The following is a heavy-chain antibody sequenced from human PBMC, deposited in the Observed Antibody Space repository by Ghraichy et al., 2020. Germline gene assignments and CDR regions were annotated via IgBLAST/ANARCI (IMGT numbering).Heavy chain of an antibody. CDR2: IHSSGSNT. D-gene: IGHD2-8*01. J-gene: IGHJ3*02. CDR3: AKNEPRGYCSSSNCKGAFDI. V-gene: IGHV3-23*05. Sequence: GGSLRLSCAASGFTFSSYAMSWVRQAPGKGLEWVSTIHSSGSNTFYADSVKGRFTISRDNSKNTMYLQMNSLRAEDTAVYYCAKNEPRGYCSSSNCKGAFDIWGQGTTVTVSS. CDR1: GFTFSSYA.